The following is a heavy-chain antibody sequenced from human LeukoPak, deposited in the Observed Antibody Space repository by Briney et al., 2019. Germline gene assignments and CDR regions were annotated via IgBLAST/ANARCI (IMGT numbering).Heavy chain of an antibody. Sequence: GASVKVSCKASGGTFSSYAISWVRQATGQGLEWMGWMNPNSGNTGYAQKFQGRVTMARNTSISTAYMELSSLRSEDTAVYYCARLASSSWYFRSHSDYWGQGTLVTVSS. CDR1: GGTFSSYA. J-gene: IGHJ4*02. D-gene: IGHD6-13*01. V-gene: IGHV1-8*02. CDR3: ARLASSSWYFRSHSDY. CDR2: MNPNSGNT.